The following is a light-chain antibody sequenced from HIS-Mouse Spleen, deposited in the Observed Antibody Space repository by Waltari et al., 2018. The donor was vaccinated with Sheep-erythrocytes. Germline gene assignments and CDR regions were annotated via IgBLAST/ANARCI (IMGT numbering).Light chain of an antibody. CDR1: SSDVCGYNY. CDR2: DVS. CDR3: CSYAGSYNHV. V-gene: IGLV2-11*01. J-gene: IGLJ1*01. Sequence: QSALTQPRSVSGSPGQSVTISCTGTSSDVCGYNYVSWYQQHPGKAPKLMIYDVSKRPSGVPGRFSGSKSGNTASLTISGLQAEDEADYYCCSYAGSYNHVFATGTKVTVL.